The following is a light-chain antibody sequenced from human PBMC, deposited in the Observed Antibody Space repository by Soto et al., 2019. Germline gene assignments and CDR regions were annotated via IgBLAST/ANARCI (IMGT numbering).Light chain of an antibody. CDR3: QQRSNWPLT. CDR1: QSVSSY. V-gene: IGKV3-11*01. Sequence: IVLTQSPATLSLSPGEGATLSCRASQSVSSYLAWYQQKPGQAPRLLIYDASNRATVIPARFSGSGSGTDFTLTISSLEPEDFAVYYCQQRSNWPLTFGGGTKVESK. J-gene: IGKJ4*01. CDR2: DAS.